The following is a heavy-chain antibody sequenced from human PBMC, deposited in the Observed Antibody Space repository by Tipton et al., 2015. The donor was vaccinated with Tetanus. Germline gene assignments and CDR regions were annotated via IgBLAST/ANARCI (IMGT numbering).Heavy chain of an antibody. CDR1: GGSMISYY. CDR2: IYTSGTT. Sequence: LRLSCTVSGGSMISYYWGWIRQPAGKGLEWIGRIYTSGTTNYNPSLKSRLTMSVDTSKNQFSLKLRPVTAADTAVYYCATSGGGHCGAKCLINFFDPWGQGTLVTVSS. D-gene: IGHD2-15*01. CDR3: ATSGGGHCGAKCLINFFDP. V-gene: IGHV4-4*07. J-gene: IGHJ5*02.